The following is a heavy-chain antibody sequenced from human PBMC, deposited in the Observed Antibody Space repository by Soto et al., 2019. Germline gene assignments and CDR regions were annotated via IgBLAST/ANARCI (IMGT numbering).Heavy chain of an antibody. CDR1: GLTFNSYA. CDR2: VDGSGFTS. J-gene: IGHJ3*01. D-gene: IGHD2-21*02. V-gene: IGHV3-23*01. Sequence: EVQLLESGGGLVQPGGSPRLSCAASGLTFNSYAMTWVRQAPGRGLEWVSGVDGSGFTSYHADSVKGRFTISRDNSKNTLYLQMNSLRAEDTAVYYCAKALGLYCGGDCFDAFDVWGQGAMVSVSS. CDR3: AKALGLYCGGDCFDAFDV.